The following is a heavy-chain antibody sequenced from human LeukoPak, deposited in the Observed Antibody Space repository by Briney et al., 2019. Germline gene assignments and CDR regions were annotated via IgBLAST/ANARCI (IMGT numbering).Heavy chain of an antibody. CDR2: INHSGGT. CDR1: GGSFSGYY. V-gene: IGHV4-34*01. Sequence: PSETLSLTCAVYGGSFSGYYWSWNRQPPGKGLEWIGEINHSGGTNYNPSLKSRVTISVDTSKNQFSLKLSSVTAADTAVYYCARGRDGYNQGYYFDYWGQGTLVTVSS. CDR3: ARGRDGYNQGYYFDY. D-gene: IGHD5-24*01. J-gene: IGHJ4*02.